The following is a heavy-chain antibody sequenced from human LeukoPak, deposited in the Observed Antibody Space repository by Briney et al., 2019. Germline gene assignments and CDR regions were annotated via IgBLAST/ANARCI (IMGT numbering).Heavy chain of an antibody. V-gene: IGHV3-30*04. Sequence: GRSLRLSCAASGFTFSSYSMHWVRQAPGKGLEWVAVVSYDGSNRYYADSVKGRFTISRDNAKNSLYLQMNSLRAEDTAVYYCAELGITMIGGVWGKGTTVTISS. J-gene: IGHJ6*04. D-gene: IGHD3-10*02. CDR3: AELGITMIGGV. CDR1: GFTFSSYS. CDR2: VSYDGSNR.